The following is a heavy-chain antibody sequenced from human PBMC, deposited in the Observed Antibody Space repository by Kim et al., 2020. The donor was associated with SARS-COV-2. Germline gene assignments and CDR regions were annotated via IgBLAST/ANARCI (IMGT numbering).Heavy chain of an antibody. CDR1: GGSISSGDYY. CDR2: IYYSGST. V-gene: IGHV4-30-4*01. J-gene: IGHJ6*03. CDR3: ARGGRFLEWLLRVNYYYYMDV. D-gene: IGHD3-3*01. Sequence: SETLSLTCTVSGGSISSGDYYWSWIRQPPGKGLEWIGYIYYSGSTYYNPSLKSRVTISVDTSKNQFSLKLSSVTAADTAVYYCARGGRFLEWLLRVNYYYYMDVWGKGTTVTVSS.